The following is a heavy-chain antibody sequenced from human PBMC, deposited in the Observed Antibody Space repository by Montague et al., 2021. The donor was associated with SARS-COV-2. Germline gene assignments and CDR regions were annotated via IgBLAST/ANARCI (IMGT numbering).Heavy chain of an antibody. D-gene: IGHD2-15*01. CDR2: IYYTGTT. CDR3: ARGGYCSCGTCYSSGPHWFDP. V-gene: IGHV4-59*12. Sequence: SETLSLTCTVSGASFSNYYWSWIRQPPGKGLEWIGYIYYTGTTNYNPSLKSRVTISVDTSKTQFSLKLTSVTAADTAVYYCARGGYCSCGTCYSSGPHWFDPWGQGTLVAVSS. CDR1: GASFSNYY. J-gene: IGHJ5*02.